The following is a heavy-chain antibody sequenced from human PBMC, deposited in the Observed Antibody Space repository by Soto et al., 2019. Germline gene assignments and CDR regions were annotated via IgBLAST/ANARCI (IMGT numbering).Heavy chain of an antibody. CDR1: GYTFTSYG. D-gene: IGHD6-19*01. J-gene: IGHJ4*02. CDR2: ISAYNGNT. V-gene: IGHV1-18*01. Sequence: QVQLVQSGAEVKKPGASVKVSCKASGYTFTSYGISWVRQAPGPGLEWMGWISAYNGNTIYAQKLKGRVTMTTDTSTSTAYMGLRRRRSDDTAVYSCARDLAVGLVAYWGQGTLVTVSS. CDR3: ARDLAVGLVAY.